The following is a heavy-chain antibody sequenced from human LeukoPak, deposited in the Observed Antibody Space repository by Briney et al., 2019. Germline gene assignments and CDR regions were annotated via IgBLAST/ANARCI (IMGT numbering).Heavy chain of an antibody. CDR1: GYTFTGCY. D-gene: IGHD6-19*01. Sequence: ASVKVSCKASGYTFTGCYMHWVRQAPGQGLEWMVWINPNSGGTNYAQKFQGRVTMTRDTSISTAYIELSRLRSDDTAVYYCARGGIAVELRSYYYGMDVWGQGTTVTVSS. CDR3: ARGGIAVELRSYYYGMDV. CDR2: INPNSGGT. J-gene: IGHJ6*02. V-gene: IGHV1-2*02.